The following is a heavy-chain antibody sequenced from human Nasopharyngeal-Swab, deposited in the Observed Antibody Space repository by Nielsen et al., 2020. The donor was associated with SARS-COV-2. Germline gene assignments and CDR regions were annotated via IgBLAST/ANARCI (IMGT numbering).Heavy chain of an antibody. D-gene: IGHD2-2*01. CDR2: IYYSGSA. Sequence: SCTVSGDSISSYYWSWIRQPPGKGLEWIGHIYYSGSANYNPSLKSRVTMSVDTSNNQFSLKLSFVTAADTAVYYCARTSKYQLRSGGGYYYYMDVWGKGTTVTVSS. V-gene: IGHV4-59*01. CDR1: GDSISSYY. J-gene: IGHJ6*03. CDR3: ARTSKYQLRSGGGYYYYMDV.